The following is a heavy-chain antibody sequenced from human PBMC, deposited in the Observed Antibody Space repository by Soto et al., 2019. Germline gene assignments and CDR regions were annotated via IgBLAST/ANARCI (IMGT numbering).Heavy chain of an antibody. D-gene: IGHD5-12*01. V-gene: IGHV4-31*03. CDR2: MFYSGST. CDR1: GASISSGRSY. CDR3: ARDNGYGHFDS. Sequence: SETLSLTCTVSGASISSGRSYWSRIRQHPGKGLEWIGYMFYSGSTYYHPSLKSRVNISADTSKNQFSLRLTSVTPADTAVYYCARDNGYGHFDSWGQGTLVTVSS. J-gene: IGHJ4*02.